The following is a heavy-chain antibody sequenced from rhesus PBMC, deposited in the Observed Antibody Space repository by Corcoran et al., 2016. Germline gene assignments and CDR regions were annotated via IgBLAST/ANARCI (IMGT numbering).Heavy chain of an antibody. J-gene: IGHJ4*01. CDR2: IYGSGSST. Sequence: QLQLQESGPGLVKPSETLSVTCAVSGGSITSSYWSWIRQAPGKGLEWIGCIYGSGSSTTFTPSLKSRVTLSVAPSKNQLSLKLSSVTAAYTAVYYCAGPSGYGYWGQGVPVTVSS. CDR3: AGPSGYGY. V-gene: IGHV4-169*01. CDR1: GGSITSSY. D-gene: IGHD5-36*01.